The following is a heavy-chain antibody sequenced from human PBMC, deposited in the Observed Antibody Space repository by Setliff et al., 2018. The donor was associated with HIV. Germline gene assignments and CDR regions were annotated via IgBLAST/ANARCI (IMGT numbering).Heavy chain of an antibody. D-gene: IGHD3-22*01. CDR3: ATGRHYYDSSDYPANPFDV. J-gene: IGHJ3*01. V-gene: IGHV1-69*13. Sequence: SVKVSCKASGGIFINSAFSWVRQAPGQGLEWMGSIIPIFNTGNYAQKFQNRVTITADESTSTTYMELSSLRSEGTAVYFCATGRHYYDSSDYPANPFDVWGQGTMVTV. CDR1: GGIFINSA. CDR2: IIPIFNTG.